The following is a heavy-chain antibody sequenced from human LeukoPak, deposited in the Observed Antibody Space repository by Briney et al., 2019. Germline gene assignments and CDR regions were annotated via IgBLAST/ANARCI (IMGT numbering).Heavy chain of an antibody. Sequence: ASVKVSCKASGYAFTGYSIHWVRQAPGQGLEWMGWINSNTGGTNYAQKFQGRVTMTRDTSISIAYMELSRLRSDDAAVYYCARGTGWYTPMDSWGQGTLVTVSS. CDR3: ARGTGWYTPMDS. D-gene: IGHD6-19*01. CDR2: INSNTGGT. J-gene: IGHJ4*02. V-gene: IGHV1-2*02. CDR1: GYAFTGYS.